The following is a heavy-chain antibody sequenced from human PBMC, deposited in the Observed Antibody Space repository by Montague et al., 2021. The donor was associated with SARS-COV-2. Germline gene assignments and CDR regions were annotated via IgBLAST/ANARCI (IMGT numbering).Heavy chain of an antibody. Sequence: TLSLTCTVSGGSISSGGYCWNWIRQYPGKGLEWIGYIYNSGTTSYSPSLRSRATISIDTSKNLFSLKLTSVTAADTAVYYCARTVLYSGYDYSWFDLWGQGTPVTVSS. J-gene: IGHJ5*02. D-gene: IGHD5-12*01. CDR2: IYNSGTT. CDR1: GGSISSGGYC. CDR3: ARTVLYSGYDYSWFDL. V-gene: IGHV4-31*03.